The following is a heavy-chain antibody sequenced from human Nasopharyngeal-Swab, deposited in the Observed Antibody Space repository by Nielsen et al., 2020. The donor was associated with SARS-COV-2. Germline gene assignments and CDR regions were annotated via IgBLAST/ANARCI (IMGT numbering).Heavy chain of an antibody. V-gene: IGHV3-53*01. CDR2: IYPGGGT. CDR3: ARVLDGYNGFDY. D-gene: IGHD5-24*01. J-gene: IGHJ4*02. CDR1: GLSVSSNY. Sequence: GESLKISCAASGLSVSSNYMSWVRQAPGKGLEWVSIIYPGGGTYYADSVKGRFTISRDSSWNTLYLQMNSLTAEDTAVYYCARVLDGYNGFDYWGQGTLVTVSS.